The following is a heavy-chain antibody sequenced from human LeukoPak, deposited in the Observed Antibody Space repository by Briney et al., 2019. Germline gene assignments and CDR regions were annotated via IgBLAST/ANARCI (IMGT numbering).Heavy chain of an antibody. CDR2: IFPGDSDT. D-gene: IGHD3-22*01. V-gene: IGHV5-51*01. J-gene: IGHJ3*02. CDR3: ASGYYLTSDAFDI. Sequence: GESLKISWKGSGYSFTSYWIGWVRQMPGKGLEWMGIIFPGDSDTRYSPSFQGQVTISADKSISTAFLQWSSLKASDTAMYYCASGYYLTSDAFDIWGQGTMVIVSS. CDR1: GYSFTSYW.